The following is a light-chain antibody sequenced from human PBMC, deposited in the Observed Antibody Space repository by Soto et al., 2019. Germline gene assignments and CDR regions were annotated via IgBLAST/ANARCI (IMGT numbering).Light chain of an antibody. CDR3: QQGGNWPLT. CDR1: QGIGDT. V-gene: IGKV3-11*01. CDR2: DTS. J-gene: IGKJ5*01. Sequence: EFVMTQSPSTLSVSPGEGVTLSCRANQGIGDTLAWYQHKPGQTPRLLIYDTSTRATGVPARFSGSGSGTDFTLTISSLEPEDFAVYYCQQGGNWPLTFGQGTRLEIK.